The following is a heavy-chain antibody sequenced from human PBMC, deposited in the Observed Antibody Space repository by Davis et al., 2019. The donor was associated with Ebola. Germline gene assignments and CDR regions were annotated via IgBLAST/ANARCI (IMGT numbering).Heavy chain of an antibody. J-gene: IGHJ4*02. V-gene: IGHV3-21*01. CDR1: GFTFSSYS. D-gene: IGHD3-3*01. Sequence: GESLKTSCAASGFTFSSYSMNWVRQVPGKGLEWVSSISSDSNYIYYADSVKGRFTISRDNPKNSLYLQMNSLRAEDTAVYYCGGYYWGQGTLVTVSS. CDR2: ISSDSNYI. CDR3: GGYY.